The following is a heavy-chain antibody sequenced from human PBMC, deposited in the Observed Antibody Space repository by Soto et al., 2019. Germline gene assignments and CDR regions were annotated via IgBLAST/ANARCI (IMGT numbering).Heavy chain of an antibody. V-gene: IGHV5-10-1*01. D-gene: IGHD6-13*01. CDR3: ARNWDSSSLGGIYFFNA. J-gene: IGHJ4*02. CDR1: VYSFTSYW. CDR2: IDPSDSYI. Sequence: PGESLKISCTASVYSFTSYWISWVRQTPGRGLEWMGRIDPSDSYIKYNPSLQGHISISADKSSNTVYLQLNNLKASDTAMYYCARNWDSSSLGGIYFFNAWGQGTLVTVSS.